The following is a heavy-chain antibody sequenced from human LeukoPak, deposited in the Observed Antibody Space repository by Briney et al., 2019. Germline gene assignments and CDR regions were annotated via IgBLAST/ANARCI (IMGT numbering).Heavy chain of an antibody. V-gene: IGHV1-2*02. D-gene: IGHD3-3*02. CDR2: INPNSGGT. Sequence: RASVKVSCKASGYTFTGYYMHWVRQAPGQGLEWMGWINPNSGGTNYAQKFQGRVTMTRDTSISTAYMELSRLRPDDTAVYYCARVRRHSPSNWYFDLWGRGTLVTVSS. CDR3: ARVRRHSPSNWYFDL. J-gene: IGHJ2*01. CDR1: GYTFTGYY.